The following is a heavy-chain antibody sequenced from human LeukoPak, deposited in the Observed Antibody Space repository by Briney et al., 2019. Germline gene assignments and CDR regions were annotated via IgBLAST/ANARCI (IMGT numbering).Heavy chain of an antibody. D-gene: IGHD6-13*01. V-gene: IGHV4-39*01. CDR3: ARQRYSSSWYYFDY. Sequence: SSETLSLTCTVSGGSISSSSYYWGWIRQPPGKGLEWIGSIYYSGSTYYNPSLKSRVTISVDTSKNQFSLKLSSVTAADTAVYYCARQRYSSSWYYFDYWGQGTLVTVSS. CDR1: GGSISSSSYY. CDR2: IYYSGST. J-gene: IGHJ4*02.